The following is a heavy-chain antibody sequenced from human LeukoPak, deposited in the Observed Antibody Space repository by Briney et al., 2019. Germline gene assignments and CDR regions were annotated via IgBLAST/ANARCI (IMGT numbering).Heavy chain of an antibody. CDR1: GFTFSPYW. J-gene: IGHJ5*02. D-gene: IGHD2-2*01. CDR2: MNGDGRTT. CDR3: ARDDCSSISCYHNWFDP. V-gene: IGHV3-74*01. Sequence: PGGSLRLSCAASGFTFSPYWMHWVRQAPGKGLVWVSRMNGDGRTTDYADSVKGRFTISRDNAKNSLYLQMNSLRAEDTAVYYCARDDCSSISCYHNWFDPWGQGTLVTVSS.